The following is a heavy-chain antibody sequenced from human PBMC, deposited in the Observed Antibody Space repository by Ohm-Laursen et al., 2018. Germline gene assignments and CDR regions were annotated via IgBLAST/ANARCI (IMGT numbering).Heavy chain of an antibody. Sequence: SLRLSCSASGFTFSSYGMHWVCQAPGKGLEWVAVISYDGSDKYYADSVKGRFTISRDNSKNTLYLQMNSLRAEDTAVYYCAKGLSGGTGHGNWFDPWGQGTLVSVSS. J-gene: IGHJ5*02. CDR1: GFTFSSYG. CDR3: AKGLSGGTGHGNWFDP. CDR2: ISYDGSDK. V-gene: IGHV3-30*18. D-gene: IGHD3-10*01.